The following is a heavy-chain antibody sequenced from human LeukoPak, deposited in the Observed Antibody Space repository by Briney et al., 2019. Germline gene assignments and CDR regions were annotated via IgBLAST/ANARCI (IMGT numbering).Heavy chain of an antibody. CDR1: GLTISSYS. V-gene: IGHV3-21*01. D-gene: IGHD2-15*01. Sequence: GGSQRLSCAASGLTISSYSMNWVRQAPGKGLEWVSSINTRSYIYSADSVKGRFTISGDNGKNPVYLQMNSLRAEDTAVYYCAREGGYCYGASCRFFDSWGQGTLLTVSS. J-gene: IGHJ4*02. CDR3: AREGGYCYGASCRFFDS. CDR2: INTRSYI.